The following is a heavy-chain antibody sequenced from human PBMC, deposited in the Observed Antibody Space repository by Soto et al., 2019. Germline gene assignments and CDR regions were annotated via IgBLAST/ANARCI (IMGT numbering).Heavy chain of an antibody. CDR1: GGSISSGVYY. J-gene: IGHJ1*01. CDR3: AIYDSSGSRGFQH. D-gene: IGHD3-22*01. CDR2: IFYSGST. Sequence: QVQLQDSGPGLVKPSQTLSLTCTVSGGSISSGVYYWSWIRQHPGKGLEWIGYIFYSGSTYYNPSLKSRLTISVDTSKNQFSLKLSSVTAADTAVYYCAIYDSSGSRGFQHWGQGTLVTVSS. V-gene: IGHV4-31*03.